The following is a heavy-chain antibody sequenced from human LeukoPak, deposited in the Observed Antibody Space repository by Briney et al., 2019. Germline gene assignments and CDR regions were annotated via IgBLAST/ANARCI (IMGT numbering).Heavy chain of an antibody. CDR1: GGSISSGGYS. V-gene: IGHV4-30-2*01. CDR3: ARGAWVAAAGTGWFDP. CDR2: INHSGST. J-gene: IGHJ5*02. Sequence: PSETLSLTCAVSGGSISSGGYSWSWIRQPPGKGLEWIGYINHSGSTYYNPSLKSRVTISVDRSKNQFSLKLSSVTAADTAVYYCARGAWVAAAGTGWFDPWGQGTLVTVSS. D-gene: IGHD6-13*01.